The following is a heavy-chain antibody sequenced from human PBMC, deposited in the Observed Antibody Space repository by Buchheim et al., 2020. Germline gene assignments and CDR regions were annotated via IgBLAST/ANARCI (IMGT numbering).Heavy chain of an antibody. D-gene: IGHD3-3*01. V-gene: IGHV4-31*03. Sequence: QVQLQESGPGLVKPSQTLSLTCTVSGGSISSGGYYWSWIRQHPGKGLEWIGYIYYSGSTYYNPSLKSRVTISVDTSTNQFSLKLSSVTAADTAVYYCAREGGAYYDFWSCYLRRYFDYWGQGTL. CDR2: IYYSGST. CDR1: GGSISSGGYY. J-gene: IGHJ4*02. CDR3: AREGGAYYDFWSCYLRRYFDY.